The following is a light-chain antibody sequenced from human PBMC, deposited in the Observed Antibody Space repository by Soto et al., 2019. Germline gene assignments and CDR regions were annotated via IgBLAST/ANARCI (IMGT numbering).Light chain of an antibody. CDR3: QQYVKYPVT. V-gene: IGKV1-5*03. J-gene: IGKJ1*01. CDR1: QSIYTW. Sequence: DIQMTQSPSTLSASVGDRVTITCRANQSIYTWLAWYQHKPGKAPKFLIYMASSLENGVPSRFSGSGSGTEFNLTISSLQPDDCATYVCQQYVKYPVTFGQGTKVESK. CDR2: MAS.